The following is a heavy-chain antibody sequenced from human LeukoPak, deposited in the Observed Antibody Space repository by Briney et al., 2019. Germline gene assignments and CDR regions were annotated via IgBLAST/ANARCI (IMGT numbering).Heavy chain of an antibody. D-gene: IGHD4-17*01. V-gene: IGHV3-21*04. CDR3: AKEVGYGDYYGEDY. CDR2: TSSSSSYI. CDR1: GFTFSSYS. J-gene: IGHJ4*02. Sequence: KPGGSLRLSCAASGFTFSSYSMNWVRQAPGKGLEWVSSTSSSSSYIYYADSVKGRFTISRDNAKNSLYLQMNSLRAEDTAVYYCAKEVGYGDYYGEDYWGQGTLVTVSS.